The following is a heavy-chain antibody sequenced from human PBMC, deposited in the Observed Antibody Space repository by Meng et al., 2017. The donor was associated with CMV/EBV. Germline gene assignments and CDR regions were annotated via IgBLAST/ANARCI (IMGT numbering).Heavy chain of an antibody. CDR3: AKGGPYYYDSSGYLGDDY. Sequence: FSSYAMSWVRQAPGKGLEWVSAISGSGGSTYYADSVQGRFTISRDNSKNTLYLQMNSLRAEDTAVYYCAKGGPYYYDSSGYLGDDYWGQGTLVTVSS. CDR2: ISGSGGST. V-gene: IGHV3-23*01. D-gene: IGHD3-22*01. J-gene: IGHJ4*02. CDR1: FSSYA.